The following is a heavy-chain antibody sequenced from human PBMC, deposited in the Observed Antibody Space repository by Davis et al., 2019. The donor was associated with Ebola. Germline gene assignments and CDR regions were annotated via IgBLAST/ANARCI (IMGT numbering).Heavy chain of an antibody. CDR3: ARHSSSLYSSGWHYDAFDI. D-gene: IGHD6-19*01. J-gene: IGHJ3*02. CDR2: INHSGIT. V-gene: IGHV4-34*01. Sequence: SETLSLTCAVYGGSLRGHYWSWFRQPPGKGLEWIGEINHSGITNYDPSLKSRVTLSLDTSDNQFSLMLNSVTAADTAVYYCARHSSSLYSSGWHYDAFDIWGQGTMVTVSS. CDR1: GGSLRGHY.